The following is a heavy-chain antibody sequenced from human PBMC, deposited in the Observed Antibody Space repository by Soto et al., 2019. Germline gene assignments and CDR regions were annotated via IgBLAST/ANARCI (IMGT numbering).Heavy chain of an antibody. CDR2: IIPIFGTA. CDR1: GGAFSSYA. CDR3: VREAPSHQSIFDL. D-gene: IGHD2-2*01. Sequence: GASVKGSCQASGGAFSSYAISWVLQAPGQGLEWMGGIIPIFGTANYAQKFQGRLTMTADKSITTVYMELSRLRSDDTAVYFCVREAPSHQSIFDLWGQGTLVTVSS. J-gene: IGHJ4*02. V-gene: IGHV1-69*06.